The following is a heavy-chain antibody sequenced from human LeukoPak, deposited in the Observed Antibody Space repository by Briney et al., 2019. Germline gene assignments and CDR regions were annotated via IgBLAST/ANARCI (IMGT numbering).Heavy chain of an antibody. D-gene: IGHD5-18*01. J-gene: IGHJ4*02. CDR1: GGTFSSYA. CDR2: ISAYNGNT. CDR3: ARALIQLWSDY. Sequence: ASVKVSCKASGGTFSSYAISWVRQAPGQGLEWMGWISAYNGNTNYAQKLQGRVTMTTDTSTSTAYMELRSLRSDDTAVYYCARALIQLWSDYWGQGTLVTVSS. V-gene: IGHV1-18*01.